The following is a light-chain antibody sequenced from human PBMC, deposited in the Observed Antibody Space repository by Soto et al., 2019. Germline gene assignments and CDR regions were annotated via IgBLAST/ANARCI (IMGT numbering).Light chain of an antibody. CDR1: TRDVAYYDL. CDR2: EVD. J-gene: IGLJ2*01. V-gene: IGLV2-23*02. CDR3: CTYAGHVPK. Sequence: QSVLTQPASVSGSPGQSITISCAGTTRDVAYYDLVSWYQQHPGRAPKLLIYEVDKRPSGISVRFSGSKSGATASLTISGLLPEDEAVYFCCTYAGHVPKFGGGTK.